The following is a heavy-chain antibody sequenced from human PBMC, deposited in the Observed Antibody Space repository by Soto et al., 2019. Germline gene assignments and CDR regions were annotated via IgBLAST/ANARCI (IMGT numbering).Heavy chain of an antibody. Sequence: ASVKVSCKTSGYSFTDYKLHWVRQAPGQGLEWMGWVDPNGGGSNSAQKFQGSVTMTWDTSITTAYLDLTRLTTNDTATYFCATWVDYGDFEGFDFGGQGTLVTVSS. V-gene: IGHV1-2*04. CDR3: ATWVDYGDFEGFDF. J-gene: IGHJ4*02. CDR1: GYSFTDYK. D-gene: IGHD4-17*01. CDR2: VDPNGGGS.